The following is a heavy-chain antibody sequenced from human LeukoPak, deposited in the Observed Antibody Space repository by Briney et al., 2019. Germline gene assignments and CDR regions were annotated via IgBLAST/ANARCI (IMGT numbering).Heavy chain of an antibody. CDR3: VRGMWELPRSTFDI. CDR2: ISWNSGSI. CDR1: GFTFDDYA. J-gene: IGHJ3*02. V-gene: IGHV3-9*01. Sequence: PGGSLRLSCAASGFTFDDYAMHWVRQAPGKGLEWVSGISWNSGSIGYADSVKGRFTISRDNAKNSLYLQMNSLRAEDTAVYYCVRGMWELPRSTFDIWGQGTMVTVSP. D-gene: IGHD1-26*01.